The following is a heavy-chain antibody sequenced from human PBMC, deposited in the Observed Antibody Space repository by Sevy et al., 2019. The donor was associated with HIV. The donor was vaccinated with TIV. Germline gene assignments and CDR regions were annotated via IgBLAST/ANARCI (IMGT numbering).Heavy chain of an antibody. CDR1: GFTFSDYD. CDR2: ISDDGSYK. Sequence: GGSLRLSCAASGFTFSDYDIHWVRQAPGKGLEWVAVISDDGSYKDYADSVKGRFTISRDNSKNTLYVQMNSLRAEDTAVYYCVTLDYHDNSGSHPGYFDYWGQGTLVTVSS. D-gene: IGHD3-22*01. V-gene: IGHV3-30*04. CDR3: VTLDYHDNSGSHPGYFDY. J-gene: IGHJ4*02.